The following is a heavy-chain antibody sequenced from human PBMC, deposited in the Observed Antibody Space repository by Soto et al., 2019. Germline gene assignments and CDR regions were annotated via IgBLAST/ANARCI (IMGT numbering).Heavy chain of an antibody. J-gene: IGHJ6*03. Sequence: LQESGPGLVKPSETLSLTCSVFGDSISSRSYYWAWIRRPPGMGLEWIASISYTGNTYYNPSPTSRAAISGDTAKNQFSLKLSFVTAADTAVYYCARFSWYDGDSITNYDMDFWGNGATVTVSS. CDR2: ISYTGNT. D-gene: IGHD6-13*01. CDR1: GDSISSRSYY. V-gene: IGHV4-39*01. CDR3: ARFSWYDGDSITNYDMDF.